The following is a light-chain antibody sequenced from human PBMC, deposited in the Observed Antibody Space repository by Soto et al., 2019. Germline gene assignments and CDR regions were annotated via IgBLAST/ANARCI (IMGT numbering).Light chain of an antibody. Sequence: QSVLTQPPSVSAAPGQKVTISCSGSSSNIGKTFVSWYQHLPGTAPKLLIYDNYKRPSGIPDRFSGSKSGTSATLGITGLQTGDEADYYCAAWDTSLHALILGGGTKLTVL. CDR3: AAWDTSLHALI. CDR2: DNY. J-gene: IGLJ2*01. CDR1: SSNIGKTF. V-gene: IGLV1-51*01.